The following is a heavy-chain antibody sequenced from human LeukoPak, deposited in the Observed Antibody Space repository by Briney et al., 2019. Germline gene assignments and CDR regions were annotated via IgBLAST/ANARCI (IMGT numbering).Heavy chain of an antibody. Sequence: SETLSLTCTVSGDSFTSTDDFWGWIRQPPGKGLEWIGSINYSGKTYYNPSLKSRVIISVDTSKNQVSLRLSPVTAADTAVYYCARSSYSSGRYGGLDVWGQGTTVTVSS. V-gene: IGHV4-39*01. D-gene: IGHD6-19*01. CDR3: ARSSYSSGRYGGLDV. J-gene: IGHJ6*02. CDR2: INYSGKT. CDR1: GDSFTSTDDF.